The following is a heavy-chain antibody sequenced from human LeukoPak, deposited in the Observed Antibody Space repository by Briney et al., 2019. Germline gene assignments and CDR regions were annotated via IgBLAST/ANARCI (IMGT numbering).Heavy chain of an antibody. Sequence: SETLSLTCAVNGGSFSGYYWSWIRQPPGKGLEWVGEIDHSGSTTYNPSLKSRVTIPVDTSKNQFSLNLRSVTAADTAVYYCAIHVCSTMVRGVRFDNWGQGTLVTVSS. D-gene: IGHD3-10*01. CDR2: IDHSGST. V-gene: IGHV4-34*01. CDR1: GGSFSGYY. CDR3: AIHVCSTMVRGVRFDN. J-gene: IGHJ4*02.